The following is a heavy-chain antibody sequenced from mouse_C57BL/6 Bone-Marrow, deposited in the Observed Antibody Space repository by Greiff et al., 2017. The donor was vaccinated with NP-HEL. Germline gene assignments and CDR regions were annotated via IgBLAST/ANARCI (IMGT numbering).Heavy chain of an antibody. CDR2: IYPRSGNT. CDR3: ARLYYDYDY. D-gene: IGHD2-4*01. V-gene: IGHV1-81*01. Sequence: VKLMESGAELARPGASVKLSCKASGYTFTSYGISWVKQRTGQGLEWIGEIYPRSGNTYYNEKFKGKATLTADKSSSTAYMELRSLTSEDSAVYFCARLYYDYDYWGQGTTLTVSS. CDR1: GYTFTSYG. J-gene: IGHJ2*01.